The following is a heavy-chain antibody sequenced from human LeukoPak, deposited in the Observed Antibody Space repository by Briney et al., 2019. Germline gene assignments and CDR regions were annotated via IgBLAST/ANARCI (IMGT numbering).Heavy chain of an antibody. CDR2: ISGSGGST. Sequence: GGSLRLSCAASGFTFSSYAMSWVRQAPGKGLEWVSAISGSGGSTYYADSVKGRFTISRDNSKNTLYLQMNSLRAEDTAVYYCAKVSSSNWYEVLSYYYYMDVWGKGTTVTVSS. CDR1: GFTFSSYA. CDR3: AKVSSSNWYEVLSYYYYMDV. D-gene: IGHD6-13*01. J-gene: IGHJ6*03. V-gene: IGHV3-23*01.